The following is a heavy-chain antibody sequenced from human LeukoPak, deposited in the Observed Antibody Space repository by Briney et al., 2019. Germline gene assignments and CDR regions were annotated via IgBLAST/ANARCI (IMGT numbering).Heavy chain of an antibody. J-gene: IGHJ1*01. CDR3: AKDLSPTYYYDSSGYYSREYFQH. CDR2: ISGSGGST. D-gene: IGHD3-22*01. Sequence: GGSLRLSCAASGFTFSSYAMSWVRQAPGKGLEWVSAISGSGGSTYYADSVKGRFTISRDNPKNTLYLQMNSLRAEDTAVYYCAKDLSPTYYYDSSGYYSREYFQHWGQGTLVTVSS. CDR1: GFTFSSYA. V-gene: IGHV3-23*01.